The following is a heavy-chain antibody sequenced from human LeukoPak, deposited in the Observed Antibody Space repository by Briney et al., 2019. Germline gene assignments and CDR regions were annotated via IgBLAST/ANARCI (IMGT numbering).Heavy chain of an antibody. J-gene: IGHJ4*02. CDR3: ARDRRVEGYYYDSSGYYGY. CDR2: INPNSGGT. Sequence: ASVKVPCKASGYTFTSYDINWVRQATGQGLEWMGWINPNSGGTNYAQKFQGRVTMTRDTSISTAYMELSRLRSDDTAVYYCARDRRVEGYYYDSSGYYGYWGQGTLVTVSS. CDR1: GYTFTSYD. D-gene: IGHD3-22*01. V-gene: IGHV1-2*02.